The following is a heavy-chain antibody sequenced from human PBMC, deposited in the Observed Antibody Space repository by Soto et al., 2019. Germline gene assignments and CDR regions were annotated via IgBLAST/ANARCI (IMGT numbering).Heavy chain of an antibody. Sequence: QLQLQESGPGLVKPSETLSLTCTVSGGSISSSSYYWGWIRQPPGKGLEWIGSIYYSGSTYYNPSLNSRVTISVDTSKNQFSLKLSSVTAADTAVYYCRVWDGDASFYYYYGMDVWGQGTTVTVSS. CDR1: GGSISSSSYY. CDR2: IYYSGST. V-gene: IGHV4-39*01. D-gene: IGHD4-17*01. J-gene: IGHJ6*02. CDR3: RVWDGDASFYYYYGMDV.